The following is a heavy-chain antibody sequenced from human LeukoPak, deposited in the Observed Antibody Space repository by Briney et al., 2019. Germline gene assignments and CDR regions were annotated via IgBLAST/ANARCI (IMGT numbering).Heavy chain of an antibody. D-gene: IGHD1-26*01. Sequence: PSETLSLTCAVSGYSINSGYYWGWIRQPPGKGLEWIGSIYHSGSTYYNPSLKSRVTISVDTSKNQFSLRLSSVTAADTAVYYCARLVGARSQADYWSQGTLVTVSS. V-gene: IGHV4-38-2*01. J-gene: IGHJ4*02. CDR1: GYSINSGYY. CDR3: ARLVGARSQADY. CDR2: IYHSGST.